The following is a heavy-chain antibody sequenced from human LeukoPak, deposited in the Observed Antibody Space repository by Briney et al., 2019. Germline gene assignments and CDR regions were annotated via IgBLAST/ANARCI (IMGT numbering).Heavy chain of an antibody. D-gene: IGHD3-3*01. V-gene: IGHV3-30*03. CDR2: ISYDGSNK. CDR1: GFTFSSYG. J-gene: IGHJ4*02. Sequence: GGSLRLSRAASGFTFSSYGMHWVRQAPGKGLEWVAVISYDGSNKYYADSVKGRFTISRDNSKNTLYLQMNSLRAEDTAVYYCASTPSFGVVKPTDYWGQGTLVTVSS. CDR3: ASTPSFGVVKPTDY.